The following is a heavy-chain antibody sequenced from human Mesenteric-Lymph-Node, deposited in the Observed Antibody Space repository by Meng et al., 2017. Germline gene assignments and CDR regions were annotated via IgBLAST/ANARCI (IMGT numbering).Heavy chain of an antibody. CDR2: ISTSGST. CDR3: ARGFHDAWEVQGY. V-gene: IGHV4-61*02. CDR1: GDSISSGSYF. D-gene: IGHD1-26*01. J-gene: IGHJ4*02. Sequence: SETLSLTCTVSGDSISSGSYFWSWIRQPAGEGLEWLGRISTSGSTSYNPSLKSRITMSVDTSENQFSLKLISVTAADTAVYYCARGFHDAWEVQGYLGQGTLVTVSS.